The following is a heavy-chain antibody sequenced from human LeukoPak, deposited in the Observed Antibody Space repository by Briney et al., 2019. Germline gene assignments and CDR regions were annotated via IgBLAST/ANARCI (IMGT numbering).Heavy chain of an antibody. Sequence: GESLKISCTGSGYSFRSFWVGWVRQMPGKGLEWIGIIYPDDSDTTYSPSFQGQVTISADKSISTAYLQWSSLKASDTAMYYCARRGNFDSSGYGMDVWGQGTTVTVS. CDR1: GYSFRSFW. CDR3: ARRGNFDSSGYGMDV. D-gene: IGHD3-9*01. CDR2: IYPDDSDT. J-gene: IGHJ6*02. V-gene: IGHV5-51*01.